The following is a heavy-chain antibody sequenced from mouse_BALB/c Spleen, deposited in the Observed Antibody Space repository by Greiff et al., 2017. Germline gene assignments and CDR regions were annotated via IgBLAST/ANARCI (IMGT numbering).Heavy chain of an antibody. J-gene: IGHJ1*01. V-gene: IGHV3-8*02. CDR1: GDSITSGY. CDR2: ISYSGST. CDR3: ARYEGGYYWYFDV. D-gene: IGHD1-1*02. Sequence: VQLQQSGPSLVKPSQTLSLTCSVTGDSITSGYWNWIRKFPGNKLEYMGYISYSGSTYYNPSLKSRISITRDTSKNQYYLQLNSVTTEDTATYYCARYEGGYYWYFDVWGAGTTVTVSS.